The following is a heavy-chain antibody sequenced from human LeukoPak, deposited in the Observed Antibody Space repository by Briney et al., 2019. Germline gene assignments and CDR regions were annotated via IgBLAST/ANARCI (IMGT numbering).Heavy chain of an antibody. CDR2: ISSSSSYI. CDR3: ARFVEGQDY. CDR1: GFTFTSYA. Sequence: PGGSLRLSCAASGFTFTSYAISWVRQAPGKGLEWVSSISSSSSYIYYADSVKGRFTISRDNAKNSLYLQMNSLRAEDTAVYYCARFVEGQDYWGQGTLVTVSS. V-gene: IGHV3-21*01. D-gene: IGHD6-6*01. J-gene: IGHJ4*02.